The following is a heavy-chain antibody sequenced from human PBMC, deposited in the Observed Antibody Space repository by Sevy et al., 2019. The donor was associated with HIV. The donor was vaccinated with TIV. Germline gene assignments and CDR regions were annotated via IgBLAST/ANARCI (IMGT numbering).Heavy chain of an antibody. CDR1: GGSISSGGYY. D-gene: IGHD3-10*01. V-gene: IGHV4-31*03. J-gene: IGHJ4*02. CDR2: IYYSGRT. CDR3: AREGGSGSADY. Sequence: SETLSLTCTVSGGSISSGGYYWSWIRQHPGKGLEWIGYIYYSGRTYYNPSLKSRVTISVDTSKNQFSLKLSSVTAADTAVYYCAREGGSGSADYWGQGTLVTVSS.